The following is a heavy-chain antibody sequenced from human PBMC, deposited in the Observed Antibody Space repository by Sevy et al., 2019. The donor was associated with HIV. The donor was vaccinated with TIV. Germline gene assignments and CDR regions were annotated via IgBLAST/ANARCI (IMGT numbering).Heavy chain of an antibody. CDR2: INWNSGSL. V-gene: IGHV3-9*01. D-gene: IGHD6-19*01. Sequence: GGSLRLSCAGSGFTFEDYALHWVRQAPGQDLEWVAGINWNSGSLDYADSVKGRFTISRDDAKNSLYLQMDTLRTEDTALYYCAKTPMTEAAPYFDFWGQGTLVTVSS. CDR1: GFTFEDYA. CDR3: AKTPMTEAAPYFDF. J-gene: IGHJ4*02.